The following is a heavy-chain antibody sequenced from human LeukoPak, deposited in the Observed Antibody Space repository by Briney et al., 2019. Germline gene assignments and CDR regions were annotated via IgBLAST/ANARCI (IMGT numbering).Heavy chain of an antibody. V-gene: IGHV1-69*04. CDR3: ARTDV. CDR2: INPIFGIA. J-gene: IGHJ6*04. Sequence: ASMKVSCEASCSTFRSYAITWVRHAPGQGREWMGRINPIFGIANYAQKFQGRVTITADKSTSTAYMGLSSLRSEETAVYYCARTDVWGKGPTVSVST. CDR1: CSTFRSYA.